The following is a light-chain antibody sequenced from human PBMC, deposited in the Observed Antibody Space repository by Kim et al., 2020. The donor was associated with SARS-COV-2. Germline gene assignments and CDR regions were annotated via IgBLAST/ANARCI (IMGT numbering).Light chain of an antibody. J-gene: IGLJ2*01. CDR3: SSYTDSDTLI. CDR1: SSDIGRYNY. V-gene: IGLV2-8*01. CDR2: DVS. Sequence: QSALTQPPSASGSLGQSVTISCTGSSSDIGRYNYVSWYQNPPGRAPKLIIYDVSRRPSGVPDRFSGSKSANTASLTVSGLQAEDEADYYCSSYTDSDTLIFGGGTQLTVL.